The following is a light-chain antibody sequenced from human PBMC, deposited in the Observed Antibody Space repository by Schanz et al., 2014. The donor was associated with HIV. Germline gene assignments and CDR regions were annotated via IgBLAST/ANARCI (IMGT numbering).Light chain of an antibody. J-gene: IGLJ2*01. Sequence: QSALTQPASVSGSPGQSITISCTGSSSDVGTYNSVSWYHQHPGKAPKLIIYGVANRPSGVSHRFSGSKSGNTASLTISGLQADDEGDYYCTSYTTTRTVAFGGGTKLTVL. V-gene: IGLV2-14*03. CDR3: TSYTTTRTVA. CDR2: GVA. CDR1: SSDVGTYNS.